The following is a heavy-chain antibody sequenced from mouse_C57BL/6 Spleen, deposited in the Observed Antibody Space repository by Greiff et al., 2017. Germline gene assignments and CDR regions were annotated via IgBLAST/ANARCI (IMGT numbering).Heavy chain of an antibody. CDR2: INPNNGGT. J-gene: IGHJ4*01. Sequence: EVQLQQSGPELVKPGASVKISCKASGYTFTDYYMNWVKQSHGKSLEWIGDINPNNGGTSYNQKFKGKATLTVDKSSSTAYMELRSLTSEYSAVYYCARFSIVTHYYAMDYWGQGTSVTVSS. CDR1: GYTFTDYY. V-gene: IGHV1-26*01. D-gene: IGHD2-5*01. CDR3: ARFSIVTHYYAMDY.